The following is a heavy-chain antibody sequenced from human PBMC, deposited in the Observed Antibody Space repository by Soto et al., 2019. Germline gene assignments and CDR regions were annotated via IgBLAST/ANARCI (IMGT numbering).Heavy chain of an antibody. CDR1: GFTFSSYS. V-gene: IGHV3-48*01. J-gene: IGHJ4*02. Sequence: EVQLVESGGGLVQPGGSLRLSCAASGFTFSSYSMNWVRQAPGKGLEWVSYISSSSSTIYYADSVKGRFTISRDNAKNSLYLQMNSLRAEDTAVYYCASSSFKYVSKGITGTMYYFDYWGQGTLVTVSS. D-gene: IGHD1-20*01. CDR2: ISSSSSTI. CDR3: ASSSFKYVSKGITGTMYYFDY.